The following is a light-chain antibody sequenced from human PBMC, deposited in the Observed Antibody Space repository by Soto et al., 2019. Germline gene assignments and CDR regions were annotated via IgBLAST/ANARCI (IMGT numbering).Light chain of an antibody. J-gene: IGKJ1*01. CDR3: QQSYSTLSWT. Sequence: DIQMTQSPSSLSASVGDRVTITCRASQSISSYLNWYQQKPGKAPKLLIYAASSLQSEAPSRFSGSGYGTDFTLTISSLQPEDFATYYGQQSYSTLSWTFGQGPKVEIK. CDR1: QSISSY. V-gene: IGKV1-39*01. CDR2: AAS.